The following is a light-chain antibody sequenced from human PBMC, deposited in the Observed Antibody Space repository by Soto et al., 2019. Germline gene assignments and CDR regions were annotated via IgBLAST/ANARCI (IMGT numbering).Light chain of an antibody. Sequence: EILLTQSPATLSVSPGERAALSCRASQSVSSNLAWYQQKPGQAPRLLIYGASTRATGVPARFSGSGSGTEFTLTISSLQSEDFAVYHCHQYNSWPRTFGQGSMV. CDR1: QSVSSN. CDR2: GAS. CDR3: HQYNSWPRT. J-gene: IGKJ1*01. V-gene: IGKV3-15*01.